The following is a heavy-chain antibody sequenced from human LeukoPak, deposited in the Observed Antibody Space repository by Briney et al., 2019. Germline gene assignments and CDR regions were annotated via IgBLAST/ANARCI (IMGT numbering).Heavy chain of an antibody. J-gene: IGHJ4*02. CDR1: GFTFSSYG. D-gene: IGHD3-9*01. CDR3: AKGANYDILTGYSDLFDY. Sequence: GGSLRLSCAASGFTFSSYGMHWVRQAPGKGLEWVAVISYDGSNKYYADSVKGRFTISRDNSKNTLYLQMNSLRAEDTAVYYCAKGANYDILTGYSDLFDYWGQGTLVTVSS. CDR2: ISYDGSNK. V-gene: IGHV3-30*18.